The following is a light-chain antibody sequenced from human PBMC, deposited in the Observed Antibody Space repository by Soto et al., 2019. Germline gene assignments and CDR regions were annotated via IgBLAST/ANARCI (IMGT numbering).Light chain of an antibody. Sequence: EIVLTQSPGTLSLSPGERATLSCRASQTVDSRYLAWYQQKPGQAPGVLIYGSDIRAAGVPDRFSGSGSGTDFPLPISRLDPKDFAVCYCQHYGNSPLPFGGGTKVDIK. CDR3: QHYGNSPLP. CDR2: GSD. J-gene: IGKJ4*01. CDR1: QTVDSRY. V-gene: IGKV3-20*01.